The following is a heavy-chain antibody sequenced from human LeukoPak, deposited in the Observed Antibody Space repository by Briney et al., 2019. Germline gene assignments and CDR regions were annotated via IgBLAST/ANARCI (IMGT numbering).Heavy chain of an antibody. CDR2: ISHSESA. J-gene: IGHJ3*02. CDR1: GGSISSGANY. V-gene: IGHV4-30-2*01. Sequence: SETLSLTCTVSGGSISSGANYWSWIRQPPGRGLEWIGYISHSESAYYSPSLESRITISVDRSKNQFSLKLKSVTAADTAIYYCARDGGTTPNPSHDTFAIWGQGTMVAVSS. CDR3: ARDGGTTPNPSHDTFAI. D-gene: IGHD4-11*01.